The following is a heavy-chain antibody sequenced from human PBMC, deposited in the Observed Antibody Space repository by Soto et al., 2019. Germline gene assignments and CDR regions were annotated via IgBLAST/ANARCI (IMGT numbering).Heavy chain of an antibody. CDR2: IYYSGST. Sequence: SVTLSLPCTVSGGSVSSGSYYWSWIRQPPGKGLEWIGYIYYSGSTNYNPSLKSRVTISVDTSKNQFSLKLSSVTAADTAVYYCARDYGDYAWGQGTLVTSPQ. CDR3: ARDYGDYA. J-gene: IGHJ4*02. V-gene: IGHV4-61*01. CDR1: GGSVSSGSYY. D-gene: IGHD4-17*01.